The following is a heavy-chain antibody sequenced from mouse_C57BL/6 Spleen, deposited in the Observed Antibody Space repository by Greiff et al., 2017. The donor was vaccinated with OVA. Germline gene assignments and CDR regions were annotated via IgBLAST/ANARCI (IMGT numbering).Heavy chain of an antibody. CDR3: ARVYYGSSYERYFDV. CDR2: ISSGSSTI. CDR1: GFTFSDYG. Sequence: EVQLVESGGGLVKPGGSLKLSCAASGFTFSDYGMHWVRQAPEKGLEWVAYISSGSSTIYYADTVKGRFTISRDNAKNTLFLQMTSLRSEDTAMYYCARVYYGSSYERYFDVWGTGTTVTVSS. J-gene: IGHJ1*03. D-gene: IGHD1-1*01. V-gene: IGHV5-17*01.